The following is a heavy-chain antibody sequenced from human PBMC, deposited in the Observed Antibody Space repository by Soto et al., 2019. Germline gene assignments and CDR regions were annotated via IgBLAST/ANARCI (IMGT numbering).Heavy chain of an antibody. CDR1: GFTFSSYA. CDR3: AKRGVVVVPAAMDRYYYYYGMDV. V-gene: IGHV3-23*01. CDR2: ISGSGGST. J-gene: IGHJ6*02. D-gene: IGHD2-2*01. Sequence: LRLSCAASGFTFSSYAMSWVRQAPGKGLEWVSAISGSGGSTYYADSVKGRFTISRDNSKNTLYLQMNSLRAEDTAVYYCAKRGVVVVPAAMDRYYYYYGMDVWGQGTTVTVSS.